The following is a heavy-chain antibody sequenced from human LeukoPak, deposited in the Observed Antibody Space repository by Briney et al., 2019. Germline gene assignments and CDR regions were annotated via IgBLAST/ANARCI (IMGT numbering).Heavy chain of an antibody. D-gene: IGHD2-8*01. J-gene: IGHJ4*02. CDR2: IYSSGST. CDR1: GCSITGYH. CDR3: AASGYSTRWYYYDF. V-gene: IGHV4-4*08. Sequence: SETLSLTCTVSGCSITGYHWSWIRQPPGKGLEWIGYIYSSGSTEYKPSLKSRATISADTSKNQFSLKLTSVTAADTAVYYCAASGYSTRWYYYDFWGQGTLVTVSS.